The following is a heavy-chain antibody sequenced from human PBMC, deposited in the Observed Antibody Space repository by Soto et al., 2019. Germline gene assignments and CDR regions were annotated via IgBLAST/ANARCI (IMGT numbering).Heavy chain of an antibody. Sequence: PSETLSLTCTVSGGSISSSSYYWGWIRQPPGKGLEWIGSIYYSGSTYYNPSLKSRVTISVDTSKNQFSLKLSSVTAADTAVYYCARRSVVETYYYYYYGMDVWGQGTTVTVSS. V-gene: IGHV4-39*01. CDR2: IYYSGST. J-gene: IGHJ6*02. CDR1: GGSISSSSYY. D-gene: IGHD2-15*01. CDR3: ARRSVVETYYYYYYGMDV.